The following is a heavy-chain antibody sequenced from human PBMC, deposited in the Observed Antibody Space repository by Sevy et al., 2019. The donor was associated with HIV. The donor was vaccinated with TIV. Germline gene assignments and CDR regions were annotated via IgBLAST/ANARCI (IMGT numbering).Heavy chain of an antibody. CDR3: ARVGWLNAWYFDL. D-gene: IGHD5-12*01. Sequence: GGYLRLSCAASGFTFKSYLMSWVRQAPGKGLEWVANIKQDGSEKYYVDSVKGRFTISRDNAENSLYLQINSLEVQDTAVYYCARVGWLNAWYFDLWGRGTQVTVSS. V-gene: IGHV3-7*01. CDR1: GFTFKSYL. CDR2: IKQDGSEK. J-gene: IGHJ2*01.